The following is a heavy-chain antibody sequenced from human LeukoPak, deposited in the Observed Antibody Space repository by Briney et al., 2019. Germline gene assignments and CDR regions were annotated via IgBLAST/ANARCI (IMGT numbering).Heavy chain of an antibody. J-gene: IGHJ6*02. V-gene: IGHV1-69*13. Sequence: ASVKVSCKASGGTFSSYAISWVRQAPVQGLESMGGIIPIFGTANYAQKFQGRVTITADESTSTAYMELSSLRFEDTAVYYCARDQGLRFLEWLPYYYYGMDVWGQGTTVTVSS. CDR3: ARDQGLRFLEWLPYYYYGMDV. CDR2: IIPIFGTA. D-gene: IGHD3-3*01. CDR1: GGTFSSYA.